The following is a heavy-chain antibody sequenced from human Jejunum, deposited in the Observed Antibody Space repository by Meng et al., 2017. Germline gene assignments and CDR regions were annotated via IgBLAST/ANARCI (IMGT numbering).Heavy chain of an antibody. CDR3: ARDTAGFGP. CDR2: IFYSGTT. Sequence: QLQLQESGPGLVKPSETLSLTCAVSGGSISTAGYYWGWIRQSPGKGLEWIGSIFYSGTTHYNPSLKSRVTISIDTSKNQFSLKMNSVTAADTAVYYCARDTAGFGPWGQGTLVTASS. J-gene: IGHJ5*02. CDR1: GGSISTAGYY. D-gene: IGHD6-13*01. V-gene: IGHV4-39*07.